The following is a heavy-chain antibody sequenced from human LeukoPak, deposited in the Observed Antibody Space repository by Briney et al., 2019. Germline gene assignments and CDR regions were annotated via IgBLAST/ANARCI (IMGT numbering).Heavy chain of an antibody. V-gene: IGHV1-2*02. CDR2: INPNSGGT. CDR3: ARDGAQLWSHYYYYYMDV. CDR1: GYTFTVYY. Sequence: ASVKVSCKASGYTFTVYYMHWVRQAPGQGREWMGWINPNSGGTNYAQKLQGRVTITRDTAISTAYMELSRLRSDDTAVYYCARDGAQLWSHYYYYYMDVWGKGTTVTVSS. J-gene: IGHJ6*03. D-gene: IGHD5-18*01.